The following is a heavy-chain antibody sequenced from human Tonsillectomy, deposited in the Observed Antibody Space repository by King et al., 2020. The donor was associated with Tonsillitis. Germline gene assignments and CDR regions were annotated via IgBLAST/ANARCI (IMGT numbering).Heavy chain of an antibody. CDR1: GFTLRSYA. CDR3: ARGEWDLLSDGAFEI. CDR2: ISYDGSNK. J-gene: IGHJ3*02. V-gene: IGHV3-30*04. D-gene: IGHD1-26*01. Sequence: VKLVESGGGVVQPGRSLRLSCAASGFTLRSYAMHWVRQAPGKGLEWVALISYDGSNKYYADSVKGRFTISRDNSKNTLYLQMNSLRAEDTAVYYCARGEWDLLSDGAFEIWGQGKKVTASS.